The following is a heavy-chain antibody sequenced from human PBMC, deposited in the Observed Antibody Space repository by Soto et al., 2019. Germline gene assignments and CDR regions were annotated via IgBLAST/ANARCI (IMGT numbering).Heavy chain of an antibody. V-gene: IGHV3-7*01. CDR2: ISKDGSEK. CDR3: AGIAVAGGFIDI. CDR1: GFTFSSYA. Sequence: GGSLRLSCSASGFTFSSYAMHWVRQAPGKGLEWVSDISKDGSEKYYVDSVKGRFTISRDNAKNSLYLQMNSLRAEDTAVYYCAGIAVAGGFIDIWGQGTMVTVSS. J-gene: IGHJ3*02. D-gene: IGHD6-19*01.